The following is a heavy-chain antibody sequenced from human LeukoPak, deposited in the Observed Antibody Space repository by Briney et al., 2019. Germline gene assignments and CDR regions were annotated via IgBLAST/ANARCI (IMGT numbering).Heavy chain of an antibody. CDR2: IIPIFGTA. CDR1: GGTFSSYA. Sequence: EASVKVSCKASGGTFSSYAISWVRQAPGQGLEWMGGIIPIFGTANYAQKFQGRVTITTDESTSTAYMELSSLRSEDTAVYYCARGRVGATFAFDPWGQGTLVTVSS. D-gene: IGHD1-26*01. J-gene: IGHJ5*02. V-gene: IGHV1-69*05. CDR3: ARGRVGATFAFDP.